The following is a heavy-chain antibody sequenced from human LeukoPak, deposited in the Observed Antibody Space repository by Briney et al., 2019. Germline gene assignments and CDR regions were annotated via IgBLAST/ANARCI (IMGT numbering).Heavy chain of an antibody. CDR1: GGSISSGGYY. CDR2: IYYSGST. J-gene: IGHJ1*01. CDR3: ARGKRSEYFQH. V-gene: IGHV4-31*03. Sequence: PSETLSLTCTVSGGSISSGGYYWSWIRQHPGKGLGWIGYIYYSGSTYYNPSLKSRVTISVDTSKNQFSLKLSSVTAADTAVYYCARGKRSEYFQHWGQGTLVTVSS.